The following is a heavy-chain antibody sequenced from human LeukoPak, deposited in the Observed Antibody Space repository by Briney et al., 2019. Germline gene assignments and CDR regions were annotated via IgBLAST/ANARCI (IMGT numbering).Heavy chain of an antibody. D-gene: IGHD3-22*01. CDR2: INHSGST. V-gene: IGHV4-34*01. J-gene: IGHJ4*02. Sequence: SETLSLTCAVYGGSFSGYYWSWIRQPPGKGLEWIGEINHSGSTNYNPSLKSRVTISVDTSKNQFSLKPSSVTAADTAVYYCARNGVYYDSSGYYYNYWGQGTLVTVSS. CDR3: ARNGVYYDSSGYYYNY. CDR1: GGSFSGYY.